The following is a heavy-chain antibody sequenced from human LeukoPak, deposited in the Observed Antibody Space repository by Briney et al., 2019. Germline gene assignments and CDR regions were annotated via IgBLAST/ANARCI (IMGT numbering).Heavy chain of an antibody. D-gene: IGHD3-10*01. Sequence: SETLSLTCAVYGGSFSGYYWSWIRQPPGKGLEWIGEINHSGSTNYNPSLKSRVTISVDTSKNQFSLKLSSVTAADTAVYYCARGRGADVWGQGTTVTV. J-gene: IGHJ6*02. CDR1: GGSFSGYY. CDR2: INHSGST. CDR3: ARGRGADV. V-gene: IGHV4-34*01.